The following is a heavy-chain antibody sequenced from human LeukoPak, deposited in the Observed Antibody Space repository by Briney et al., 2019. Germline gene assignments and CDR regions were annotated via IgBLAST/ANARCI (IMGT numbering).Heavy chain of an antibody. V-gene: IGHV4-59*08. CDR1: GGSITTYY. Sequence: SETLSLTCIVSGGSITTYYWSWIRQPPGKGLEWIGYIYYSGSTNYNPSLKSRVTMSVDTSKNQFSLKLSSVTAADTAVYYCASRSSSDAFDIWGQGTMVTVSS. CDR3: ASRSSSDAFDI. J-gene: IGHJ3*02. CDR2: IYYSGST. D-gene: IGHD6-19*01.